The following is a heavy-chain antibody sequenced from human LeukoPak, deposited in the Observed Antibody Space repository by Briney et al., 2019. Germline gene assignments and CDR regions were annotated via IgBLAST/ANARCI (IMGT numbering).Heavy chain of an antibody. Sequence: GRSLRLSCAASGFTFSSYAMHWVRQAPGKGLEWVAVISYDGSNKYYADSVKGRFTISRDNSKNTLYLQMNSLRAEDTAVYYCAKGSGSHILAYYYYGMDVWGQGTTVTVSS. CDR1: GFTFSSYA. J-gene: IGHJ6*02. D-gene: IGHD1-26*01. CDR2: ISYDGSNK. CDR3: AKGSGSHILAYYYYGMDV. V-gene: IGHV3-30-3*01.